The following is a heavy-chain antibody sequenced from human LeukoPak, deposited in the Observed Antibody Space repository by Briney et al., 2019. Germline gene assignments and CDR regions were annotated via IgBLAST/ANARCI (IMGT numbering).Heavy chain of an antibody. CDR2: IWYDGSNR. Sequence: GGSLRLSCAASAFTFSSYDMHWVRQAPGKGLEWVAVIWYDGSNRYYADSVKGRFTISRDNSKNTLYLQMNSLRGEDTAVYYCARPSGSYWYFDLWGRGTLVTVSS. D-gene: IGHD1-26*01. CDR3: ARPSGSYWYFDL. J-gene: IGHJ2*01. V-gene: IGHV3-33*01. CDR1: AFTFSSYD.